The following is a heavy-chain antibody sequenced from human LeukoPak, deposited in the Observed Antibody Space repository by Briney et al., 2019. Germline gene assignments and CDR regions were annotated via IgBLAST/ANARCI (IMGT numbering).Heavy chain of an antibody. CDR1: GYTFTGYY. CDR2: INPNSGGT. V-gene: IGHV1-2*04. J-gene: IGHJ6*04. D-gene: IGHD6-19*01. Sequence: ASVKVSCKASGYTFTGYYMHWVRQAPGQGLEWMGWINPNSGGTNYAQKFQGWVTMTRDTSISTAYMELSRLRSDDTAVYYGARGIAVAGGYYYYGMDVWGKGTTVTVSS. CDR3: ARGIAVAGGYYYYGMDV.